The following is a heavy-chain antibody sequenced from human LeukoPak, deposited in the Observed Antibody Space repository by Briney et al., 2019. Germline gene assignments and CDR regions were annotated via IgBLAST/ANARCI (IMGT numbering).Heavy chain of an antibody. V-gene: IGHV3-7*01. CDR2: IKQDGSEK. D-gene: IGHD3-10*01. CDR3: ASAAGWELGY. Sequence: GGSLRLSCAASGSTFSRYWMSWVRQTPEKGPEWVANIKQDGSEKNYVDSVKGRFTISRDNAKNSLYLQMNSLRAEDTAVYYCASAAGWELGYWGQGTLVTVSS. J-gene: IGHJ4*02. CDR1: GSTFSRYW.